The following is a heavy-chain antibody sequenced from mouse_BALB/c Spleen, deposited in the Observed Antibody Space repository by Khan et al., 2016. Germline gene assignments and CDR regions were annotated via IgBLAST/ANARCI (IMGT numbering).Heavy chain of an antibody. V-gene: IGHV14-3*02. J-gene: IGHJ4*01. CDR3: ARYYYGSSHAMDY. CDR2: IDPANGNT. D-gene: IGHD1-1*01. Sequence: AQLQQSGAELVKPGASVKLSCTASGFNIKDTYMHWVKQRPEQGLEWIGRIDPANGNTKYDPKFQGKATITADTSSNTAYLQLSSLTSEDTAVYYWARYYYGSSHAMDYWGQGTSVTVSS. CDR1: GFNIKDTY.